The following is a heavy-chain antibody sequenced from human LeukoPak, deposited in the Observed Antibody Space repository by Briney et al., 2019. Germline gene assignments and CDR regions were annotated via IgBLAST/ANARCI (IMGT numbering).Heavy chain of an antibody. Sequence: SETLSLTCTVSGGSISSSSYYWGWIRQPPGKGLEWIGSIYYSGSTYYNPSLKSRVTISVDTSKNQFSLKLSSVTAADTAVYYCARASTVNDFWSGPIMHYFDYWGQGTLVTVSS. D-gene: IGHD3-3*01. J-gene: IGHJ4*02. V-gene: IGHV4-39*07. CDR1: GGSISSSSYY. CDR3: ARASTVNDFWSGPIMHYFDY. CDR2: IYYSGST.